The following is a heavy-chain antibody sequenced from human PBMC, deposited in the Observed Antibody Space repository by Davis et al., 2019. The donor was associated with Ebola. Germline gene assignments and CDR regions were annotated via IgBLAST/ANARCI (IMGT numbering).Heavy chain of an antibody. V-gene: IGHV4-39*01. CDR1: GGSISSSSYY. CDR2: IYYSGST. CDR3: ARVLRFLEWLLSEPIYYFDY. J-gene: IGHJ4*02. Sequence: MPSETLSLTCTVSGGSISSSSYYWGWIRQPPGKGLEWIGSIYYSGSTYYNPSLKSRVTISVDTSKNQFSLKLSSVTAADTAVYYCARVLRFLEWLLSEPIYYFDYWGQGTLVTVSS. D-gene: IGHD3-3*01.